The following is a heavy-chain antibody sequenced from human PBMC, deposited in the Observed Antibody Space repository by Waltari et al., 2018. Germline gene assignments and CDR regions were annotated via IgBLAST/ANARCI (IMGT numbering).Heavy chain of an antibody. V-gene: IGHV1-69*12. CDR1: GGTFSSYA. D-gene: IGHD3-16*01. CDR3: ARAAYDYVWGRYNWFDP. J-gene: IGHJ5*02. CDR2: IIPIFGTA. Sequence: QVQLVQSGAEVKKPGSSVKVSCKASGGTFSSYAISWVRQAPGQGLGWMGGIIPIFGTANDAQKFQGRVTITADESTSTAYMELRSLRSEDTSVYYCARAAYDYVWGRYNWFDPWGQGTLVTVSS.